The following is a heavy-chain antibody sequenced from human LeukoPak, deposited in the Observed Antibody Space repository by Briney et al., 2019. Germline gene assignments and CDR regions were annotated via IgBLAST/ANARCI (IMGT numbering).Heavy chain of an antibody. Sequence: SGPALVKPTQTLTLTCTFSGLSLSTSGMRVSWIPQPPGKALEWLARIDWDDDKLYSTSLKTRLTNSKDTSKNQVVLTMTNMDPVDTATYYCARMGGSYYDDWFDPWGQGTLVTVSS. CDR1: GLSLSTSGMR. J-gene: IGHJ5*02. V-gene: IGHV2-70*04. CDR3: ARMGGSYYDDWFDP. D-gene: IGHD1-26*01. CDR2: IDWDDDK.